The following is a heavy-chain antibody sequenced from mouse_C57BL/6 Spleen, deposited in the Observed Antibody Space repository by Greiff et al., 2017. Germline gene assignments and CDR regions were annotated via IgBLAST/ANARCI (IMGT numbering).Heavy chain of an antibody. D-gene: IGHD2-4*01. CDR2: IDPNSGGT. CDR3: ARSRGYDSTADY. CDR1: GYTFTSYW. J-gene: IGHJ2*01. Sequence: QVHVKQPGAELVKPGASVKLSCKASGYTFTSYWMHWVKQRPGRGLEWIGRIDPNSGGTKYNEKFKSKATLTVDKPSSTAYMQLSSLTSEDSAVYYCARSRGYDSTADYWGQGTTLTVSS. V-gene: IGHV1-72*01.